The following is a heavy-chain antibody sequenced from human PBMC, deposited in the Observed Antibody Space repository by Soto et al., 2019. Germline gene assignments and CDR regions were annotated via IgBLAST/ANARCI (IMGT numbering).Heavy chain of an antibody. CDR1: GFPFTSYG. CDR3: VGGQFYFDY. J-gene: IGHJ4*02. V-gene: IGHV3-30*03. CDR2: ISYDGSNK. D-gene: IGHD3-10*01. Sequence: QVQLVESGGGVVQPGRSLRLSCAASGFPFTSYGMHWVREGPGKGLEWLAVISYDGSNKFYADSVKGRFTISRDNSKNTPYLQMNSLRPEDTALYYCVGGQFYFDYRGQGTLVIVSS.